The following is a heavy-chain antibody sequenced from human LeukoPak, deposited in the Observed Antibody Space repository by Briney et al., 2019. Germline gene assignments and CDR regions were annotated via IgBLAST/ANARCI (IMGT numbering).Heavy chain of an antibody. Sequence: GESLKISCKGSGYSFTSYWIGWVRQPPGKGLEWVANIKQDGSEKYYVDSVKGRFTISRDNAKNSLYLQMNSLRAEDTAVYYCARLRGLDFWGQGTLVTVSS. J-gene: IGHJ4*02. CDR3: ARLRGLDF. CDR1: GYSFTSYW. CDR2: IKQDGSEK. V-gene: IGHV3-7*05.